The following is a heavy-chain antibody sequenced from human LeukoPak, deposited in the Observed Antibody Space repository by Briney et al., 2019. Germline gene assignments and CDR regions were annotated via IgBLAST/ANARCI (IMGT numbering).Heavy chain of an antibody. CDR1: GGSISSYY. D-gene: IGHD3-3*01. CDR3: ARVGVTIFGVVKGYYYYYMDV. J-gene: IGHJ6*03. V-gene: IGHV4-59*01. CDR2: IYYSGST. Sequence: KTSETLSLTCTVSGGSISSYYWSWIRQPPGKGLEWIGYIYYSGSTNYNPSLKSRVTISVDTSKNQFSLKLSSVTAADTAVYYCARVGVTIFGVVKGYYYYYMDVWGKGTTVTVSS.